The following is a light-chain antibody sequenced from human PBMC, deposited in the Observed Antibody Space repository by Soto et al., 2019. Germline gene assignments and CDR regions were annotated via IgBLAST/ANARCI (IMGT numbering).Light chain of an antibody. CDR1: WSNIGNND. CDR3: AVWAANLNGVV. V-gene: IGLV1-36*01. Sequence: QSVLTQPPSVSESPRQRVTISCSGSWSNIGNNDVNWYQQLPGKAPTLLIYSDDLLSSGVSDRFSGSKYGTSASLAISGRQSEEEADYYCAVWAANLNGVVFGGGTKLTVL. CDR2: SDD. J-gene: IGLJ2*01.